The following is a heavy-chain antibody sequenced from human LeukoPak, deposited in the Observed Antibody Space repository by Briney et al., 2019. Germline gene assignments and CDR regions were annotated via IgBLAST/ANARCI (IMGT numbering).Heavy chain of an antibody. CDR3: ARGIVLMVYATFDY. J-gene: IGHJ4*02. Sequence: SETLSLTCTVSGGSISSSSYYWGWIRQPPGKGLEWIVSIYYTGNTYYNPSLKSRVTISVNTSKNQFSLKLSSVTAADTAVYYCARGIVLMVYATFDYWGQGTLVTVSS. CDR1: GGSISSSSYY. V-gene: IGHV4-39*07. CDR2: IYYTGNT. D-gene: IGHD2-8*01.